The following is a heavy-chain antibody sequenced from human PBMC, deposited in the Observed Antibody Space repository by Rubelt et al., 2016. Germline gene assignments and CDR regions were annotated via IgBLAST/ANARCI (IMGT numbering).Heavy chain of an antibody. D-gene: IGHD2-15*01. CDR1: GGTFSSYA. Sequence: QVQLVQSGAEVKKTGSSVKVSCTASGGTFSSYAISWVRQAPGQGLEWMGGIILIFGTANYAQNFQCRVTITADEATGTAYMERSSLRSEDTAVYYCASGHCSGGSCYSFPDYWGQGTLVTVSS. CDR3: ASGHCSGGSCYSFPDY. J-gene: IGHJ4*02. CDR2: IILIFGTA. V-gene: IGHV1-69*01.